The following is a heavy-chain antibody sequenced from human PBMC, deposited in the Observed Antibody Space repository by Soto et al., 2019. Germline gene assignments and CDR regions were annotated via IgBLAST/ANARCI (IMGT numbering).Heavy chain of an antibody. CDR1: GFTFSSYG. CDR3: AKALIGYCISTSCYGYYSTVWTS. CDR2: ISYDGSNK. J-gene: IGHJ6*02. V-gene: IGHV3-30*18. Sequence: QVQLVESGGGVVQPGRSLRLSCAASGFTFSSYGMHWVRQAPGKGLEWVAVISYDGSNKYYADSVKGRFTISRDNSKNTLYLQMNSLRAEDTAVYYCAKALIGYCISTSCYGYYSTVWTSGAKGPRSPSP. D-gene: IGHD2-2*01.